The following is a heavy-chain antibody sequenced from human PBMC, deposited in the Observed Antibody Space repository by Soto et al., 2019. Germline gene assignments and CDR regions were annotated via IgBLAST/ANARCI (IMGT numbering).Heavy chain of an antibody. D-gene: IGHD2-2*02. CDR2: ISAYNGNT. CDR1: GYTFTSYG. V-gene: IGHV1-18*04. Sequence: ASVKVSCKXSGYTFTSYGISWVRQAPGQGLEWMGWISAYNGNTNYAQKLQGRVTMTTDTSTSTAYMELRSLRSDDTAVYYCARGSGKDIVVVPAAIRVVALDVWGQGTTVTVSS. CDR3: ARGSGKDIVVVPAAIRVVALDV. J-gene: IGHJ6*02.